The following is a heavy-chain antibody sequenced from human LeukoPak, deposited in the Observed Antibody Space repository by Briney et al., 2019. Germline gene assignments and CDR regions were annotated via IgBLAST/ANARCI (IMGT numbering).Heavy chain of an antibody. CDR1: GYTFTGYY. J-gene: IGHJ5*02. Sequence: ASVTVSCKASGYTFTGYYMYWVRQAPGQGLEWMGWINPNSGGTNYAQKFQGRVTMTRDTSISTAYMELSRLRSDDTAVYYCARQAGPSSSWENWFDPWGQGTLVTVSS. CDR2: INPNSGGT. V-gene: IGHV1-2*02. D-gene: IGHD6-13*01. CDR3: ARQAGPSSSWENWFDP.